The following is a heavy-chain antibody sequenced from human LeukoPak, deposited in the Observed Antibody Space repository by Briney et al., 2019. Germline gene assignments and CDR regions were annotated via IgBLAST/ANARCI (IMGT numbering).Heavy chain of an antibody. D-gene: IGHD6-13*01. CDR3: AKGGFIAAAGRRDYYYYIDV. J-gene: IGHJ6*03. V-gene: IGHV3-9*01. Sequence: GGSLRLSCAASGFTFDDYAMHWVRQAPGKGLEWVSGISWNSGSIGYADSVKGRFTISRDNAKNSLYLQMNSLRAEDTALYYCAKGGFIAAAGRRDYYYYIDVWGKGTTVTVSS. CDR2: ISWNSGSI. CDR1: GFTFDDYA.